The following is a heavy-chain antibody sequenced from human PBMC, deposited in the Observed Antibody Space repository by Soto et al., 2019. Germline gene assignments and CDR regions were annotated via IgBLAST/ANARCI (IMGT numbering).Heavy chain of an antibody. V-gene: IGHV1-2*02. CDR1: GYTFTDYF. Sequence: QVQLVQSGAEVKKPGASVKVSCKASGYTFTDYFIHWVRQAPGQGLEWMGWINPKSGGTNYAPNFQGRVTMTRDTSTSTAYMELTWLRFDDTAVHYCARSRRSTAMQDDHWGQGTLVTVSS. J-gene: IGHJ4*02. D-gene: IGHD2-2*01. CDR3: ARSRRSTAMQDDH. CDR2: INPKSGGT.